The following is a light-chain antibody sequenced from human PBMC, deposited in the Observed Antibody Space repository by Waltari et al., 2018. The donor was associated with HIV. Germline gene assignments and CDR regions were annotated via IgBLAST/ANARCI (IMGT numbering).Light chain of an antibody. V-gene: IGLV2-14*01. CDR3: SSLTTTNTLI. CDR1: SRAVGAYHF. CDR2: DVS. J-gene: IGLJ2*01. Sequence: QSALTQPASVSGSPGQSLTISCTGPSRAVGAYHFVSWYQQPPGTAPKLMLFDVSNRPSGISDRFSGSKSGNTASLTISGLQAEDEADYYCSSLTTTNTLIFGGGTKVTVL.